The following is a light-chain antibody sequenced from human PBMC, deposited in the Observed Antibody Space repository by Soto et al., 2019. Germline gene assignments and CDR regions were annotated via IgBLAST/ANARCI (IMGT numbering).Light chain of an antibody. CDR1: SSDVGGYNY. CDR2: DVN. CDR3: CSYAGTYTWV. Sequence: QSALTQPRSVSGSPGQSVTISCTGTSSDVGGYNYVSWYQQHPGKAPKVMIYDVNKRPSGVPDRFSGSKSGNTASLTISGLQAKDEADYYCCSYAGTYTWVFGGGTKLTVL. V-gene: IGLV2-11*01. J-gene: IGLJ2*01.